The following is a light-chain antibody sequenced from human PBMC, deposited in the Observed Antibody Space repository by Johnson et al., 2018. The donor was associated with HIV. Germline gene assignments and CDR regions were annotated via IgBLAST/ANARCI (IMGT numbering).Light chain of an antibody. J-gene: IGLJ1*01. Sequence: QSVLTQPPSVSAAPGQKVTISCSGSSSNIGNNYVSWYQQLPGTAPKLLIYDNNKRPSGIPDRFSGSKSGTSATLGITGLQTGDEADDSCGAWDSSLSAYVFGAGTKVTVL. CDR1: SSNIGNNY. CDR2: DNN. CDR3: GAWDSSLSAYV. V-gene: IGLV1-51*01.